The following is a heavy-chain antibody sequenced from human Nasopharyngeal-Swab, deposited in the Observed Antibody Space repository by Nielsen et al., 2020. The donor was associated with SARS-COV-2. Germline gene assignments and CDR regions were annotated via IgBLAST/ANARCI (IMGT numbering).Heavy chain of an antibody. Sequence: GESLKISCAASGFTFSSYAMHWVRQAPGKGLEWVAVISYDGSNKYYADSVKGRFTISRDNSKNTLYLQMNSLRAEDTAVYYCAKGAYFMLITDVRGQGTTVTVSS. CDR3: AKGAYFMLITDV. V-gene: IGHV3-30*04. CDR1: GFTFSSYA. CDR2: ISYDGSNK. D-gene: IGHD2-8*01. J-gene: IGHJ6*02.